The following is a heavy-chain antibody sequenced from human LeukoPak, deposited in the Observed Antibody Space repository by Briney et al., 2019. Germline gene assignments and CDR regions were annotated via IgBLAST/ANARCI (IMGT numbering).Heavy chain of an antibody. CDR3: ARAPGDYDSRGYRTYYFDH. Sequence: PSETLSLTCTVSGGSISSYYWNWIRQPPGKGLEWIGNIYYSGITNYNPSLTSRVTISVDTSKNQFSLRLSSVTAADTAVYYCARAPGDYDSRGYRTYYFDHWGQGTLVTVSS. D-gene: IGHD3-22*01. V-gene: IGHV4-59*01. J-gene: IGHJ4*02. CDR1: GGSISSYY. CDR2: IYYSGIT.